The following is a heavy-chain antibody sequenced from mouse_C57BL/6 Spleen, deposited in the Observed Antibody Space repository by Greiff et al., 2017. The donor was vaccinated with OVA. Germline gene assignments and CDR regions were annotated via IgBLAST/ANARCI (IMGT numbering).Heavy chain of an antibody. CDR3: AGGSSPGYFDY. Sequence: VQLQQPGAELVMPGASVKLSCKASGYTFTSYWMPWVKQRPGQGLEWIGEIDPSDSYTNYNQKFKGKSTLTVDKSSSTAYMQLSSLTSEDSAVYYCAGGSSPGYFDYWGQGTTLTVSS. CDR2: IDPSDSYT. V-gene: IGHV1-69*01. D-gene: IGHD1-1*01. J-gene: IGHJ2*01. CDR1: GYTFTSYW.